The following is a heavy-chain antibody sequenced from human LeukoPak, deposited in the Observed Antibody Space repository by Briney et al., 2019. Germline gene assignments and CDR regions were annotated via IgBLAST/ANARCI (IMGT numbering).Heavy chain of an antibody. CDR2: INHSGST. CDR3: ATRGGSGPSWFDP. J-gene: IGHJ5*02. D-gene: IGHD3-10*01. Sequence: PSETLSLTCAVYGGSFSGYYWSWIRQPPGKGLEWIGEINHSGSTNYNPSLKSRVTISVDTSKNQFSLKLSSVTAADTAVYYCATRGGSGPSWFDPWGQGTLVTVSS. V-gene: IGHV4-34*01. CDR1: GGSFSGYY.